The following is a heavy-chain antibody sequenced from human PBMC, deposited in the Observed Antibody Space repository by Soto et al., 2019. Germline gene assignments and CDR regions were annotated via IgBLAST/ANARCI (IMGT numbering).Heavy chain of an antibody. D-gene: IGHD3-10*01. CDR1: GGSISSGNSYA. CDR3: ARAVAPYSGTWFDP. J-gene: IGHJ5*02. V-gene: IGHV4-30-2*01. Sequence: QLQLQESGSGLVKPSQTLSLTCAVSGGSISSGNSYAWSWIRQPPGKGLEWIGSISHTGRTSYNPSLKGRVTMSVDKSKNQSSLKLSSVTAADMAVYYCARAVAPYSGTWFDPWGQGSLVIVSS. CDR2: ISHTGRT.